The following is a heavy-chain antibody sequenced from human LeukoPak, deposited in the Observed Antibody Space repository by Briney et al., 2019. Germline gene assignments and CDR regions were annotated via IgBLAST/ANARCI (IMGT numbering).Heavy chain of an antibody. CDR2: INHSGST. CDR3: ARGKTGLLR. Sequence: PSETLSLTCAVYGGSFCGYYWSWIRQPPGKGLEWIGEINHSGSTNYNPSLKSRVTISVDTSKNQFSLKLSSVTAADTAVYYCARGKTGLLRWSQGTLVTVSS. D-gene: IGHD3-22*01. CDR1: GGSFCGYY. V-gene: IGHV4-34*01. J-gene: IGHJ4*02.